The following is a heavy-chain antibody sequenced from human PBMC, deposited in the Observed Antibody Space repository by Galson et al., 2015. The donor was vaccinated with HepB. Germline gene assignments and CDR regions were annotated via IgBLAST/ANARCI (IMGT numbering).Heavy chain of an antibody. V-gene: IGHV1-69*13. Sequence: SGKGACKASGGTFSSYAISWVRQAPGQGLEWMGGIIPIFGTANYAQKFQGRVTITADESTSTAYMELSSLRSEDTAVYYCAREGVVNPKYYYYYMDVWGKGTTVTVSS. CDR2: IIPIFGTA. CDR3: AREGVVNPKYYYYYMDV. CDR1: GGTFSSYA. D-gene: IGHD3-22*01. J-gene: IGHJ6*03.